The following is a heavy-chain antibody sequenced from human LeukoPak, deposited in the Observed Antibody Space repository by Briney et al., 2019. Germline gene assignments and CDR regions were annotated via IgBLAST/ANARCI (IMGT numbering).Heavy chain of an antibody. CDR3: ARDNYDSSGYYFD. CDR2: ISSSGSTT. D-gene: IGHD3-22*01. Sequence: PGGSLRLSCAASGFTFSSYEMNWVRQAPGKGLEGVSYISSSGSTTHYADSVKGRFTISRDNAKKSLYLQMNSLRAEDTAVYYCARDNYDSSGYYFDWGQGTLVSVSS. CDR1: GFTFSSYE. J-gene: IGHJ4*02. V-gene: IGHV3-48*03.